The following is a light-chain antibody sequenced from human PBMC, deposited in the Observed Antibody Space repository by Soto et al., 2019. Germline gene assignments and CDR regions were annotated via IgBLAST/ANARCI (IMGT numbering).Light chain of an antibody. J-gene: IGKJ2*02. V-gene: IGKV2-30*01. Sequence: DVVMTQSPLSLPVTLGQPASISCSSSQSLVYSDGNAYLSWFHQRPGQPPRRLIYKVSNQDSGIPGRFSGTGSCAGFTPKIRRVETQDVRVDDCMQGTYWPWTSGQGTKLEVK. CDR2: KVS. CDR1: QSLVYSDGNAY. CDR3: MQGTYWPWT.